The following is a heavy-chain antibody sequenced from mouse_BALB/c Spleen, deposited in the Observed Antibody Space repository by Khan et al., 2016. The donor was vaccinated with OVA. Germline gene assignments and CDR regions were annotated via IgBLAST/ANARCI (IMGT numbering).Heavy chain of an antibody. CDR2: INPHFGET. J-gene: IGHJ2*01. CDR1: GYSFTGYF. D-gene: IGHD1-1*01. V-gene: IGHV1-20*02. Sequence: VQLQQSGPELVKPGASVKISCKASGYSFTGYFMHWVMQSHGKSLEWIGRINPHFGETFYNQKFVDKATLTVDESSSTAHLELRSLASEDSAVYYCARIHGSDFDYWGQGTTLTVSS. CDR3: ARIHGSDFDY.